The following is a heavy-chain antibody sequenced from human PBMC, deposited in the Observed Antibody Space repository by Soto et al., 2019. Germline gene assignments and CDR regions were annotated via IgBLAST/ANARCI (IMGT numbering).Heavy chain of an antibody. D-gene: IGHD3-16*02. CDR2: TYYRSKWYN. V-gene: IGHV6-1*01. CDR3: ARDPYYDYIWGSYRTNYFDY. CDR1: GDSVSSNSAA. Sequence: TLSLTCAISGDSVSSNSAAWNWIRQSPSRGLEWLGRTYYRSKWYNDYAVSVKSRITINPDTSKNQFSLQLNSVTPEDTAVYYCARDPYYDYIWGSYRTNYFDYWGQGTLVTVSS. J-gene: IGHJ4*02.